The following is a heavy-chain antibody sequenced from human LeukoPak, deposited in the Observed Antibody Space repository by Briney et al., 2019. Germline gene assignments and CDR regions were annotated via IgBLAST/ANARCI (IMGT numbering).Heavy chain of an antibody. CDR2: ISRTSDYT. J-gene: IGHJ4*02. V-gene: IGHV3-11*05. D-gene: IGHD5-18*01. Sequence: GGSLRLSRAGSVFTFSDYFWSWIRQAPGKGVEWVSYISRTSDYTNYADSVKGRFTISRDNAKNSLYLQMNSLRVEDTAVYYCARDDSAMFPDCWGQGTLVTVSS. CDR1: VFTFSDYF. CDR3: ARDDSAMFPDC.